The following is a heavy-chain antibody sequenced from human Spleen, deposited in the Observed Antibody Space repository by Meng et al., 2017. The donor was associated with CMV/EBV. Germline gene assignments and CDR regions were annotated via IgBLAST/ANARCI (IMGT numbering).Heavy chain of an antibody. CDR2: IKQDGSEK. CDR1: GFTFSHYS. V-gene: IGHV3-7*01. Sequence: GESLKISCVASGFTFSHYSMSWVRQAPGKGLEWVANIKQDGSEKYYVDSVKGRFTISRDNAKNSLYLQMNSLRAEDTAVYYCARVGGSYYSDSWGQGTLVTVSS. CDR3: ARVGGSYYSDS. J-gene: IGHJ4*02. D-gene: IGHD1-26*01.